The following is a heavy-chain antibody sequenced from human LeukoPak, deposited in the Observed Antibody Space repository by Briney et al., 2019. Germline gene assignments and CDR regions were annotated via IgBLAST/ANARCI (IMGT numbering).Heavy chain of an antibody. CDR3: ARDSRYCSGGSCYWKY. V-gene: IGHV3-7*01. Sequence: GGSLRLSCAASGFTFSNYNMNWVRQAPGKGLEWVANIKQDGSEKYYVDSVKGRFTISRDNAKNSLYLQMNSLRAEDTAVYYCARDSRYCSGGSCYWKYWGQGTLVTVSS. CDR2: IKQDGSEK. J-gene: IGHJ4*02. D-gene: IGHD2-15*01. CDR1: GFTFSNYN.